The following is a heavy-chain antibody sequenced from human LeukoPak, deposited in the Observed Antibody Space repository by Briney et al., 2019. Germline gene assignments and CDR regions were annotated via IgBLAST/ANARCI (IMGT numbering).Heavy chain of an antibody. CDR1: GYTFTSYY. J-gene: IGHJ4*02. CDR3: ARVSGKDCGYCSGGSLRGLYYFDY. CDR2: INPSGGST. V-gene: IGHV1-46*01. Sequence: GASVKVSCTAPGYTFTSYYMHWVRQAPGQGLEWMGIINPSGGSTSYAQKFQGRVTMTRDTSTSTVYMELSSLRSEDTAVYYCARVSGKDCGYCSGGSLRGLYYFDYWGQGTLVTVSS. D-gene: IGHD2-15*01.